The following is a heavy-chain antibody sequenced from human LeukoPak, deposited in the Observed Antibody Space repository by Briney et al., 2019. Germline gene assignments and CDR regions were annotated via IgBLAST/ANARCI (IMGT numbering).Heavy chain of an antibody. CDR1: GFTFSSYE. CDR3: ARMKYSSSWYMDY. CDR2: ISSSSSYI. D-gene: IGHD6-13*01. Sequence: GGSLRLSCAASGFTFSSYEMNWVRQAPGKGLEWVSSISSSSSYIYYADSVKGRFTISRDNAKNSLYLQMNSLRAEDTAVYYCARMKYSSSWYMDYWGQGTLVTVSS. V-gene: IGHV3-21*01. J-gene: IGHJ4*02.